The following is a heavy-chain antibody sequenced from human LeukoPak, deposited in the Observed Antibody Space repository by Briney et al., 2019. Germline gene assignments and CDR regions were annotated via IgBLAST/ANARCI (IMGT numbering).Heavy chain of an antibody. Sequence: ASVKVSCKASAYTFTGCYLHWVRQAPGQGPERMGRINPNSGGTNYAQKFQGRVTMTRDTSINTAYMELSRLRSDDTAVYYCARETKLEWLLIFDYWGQGTLVTVSS. CDR2: INPNSGGT. D-gene: IGHD3-3*01. CDR1: AYTFTGCY. J-gene: IGHJ4*02. V-gene: IGHV1-2*06. CDR3: ARETKLEWLLIFDY.